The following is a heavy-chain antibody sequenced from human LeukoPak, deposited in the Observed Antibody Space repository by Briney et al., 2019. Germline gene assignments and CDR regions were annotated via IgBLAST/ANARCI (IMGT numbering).Heavy chain of an antibody. J-gene: IGHJ5*02. CDR3: ARSYCGSTSCYRDPYNWLDP. V-gene: IGHV1-18*01. D-gene: IGHD2-2*01. CDR1: GYTFINYG. Sequence: ASVKVSCKASGYTFINYGINWVRQAPGQGLEWMGWISAYNGNTNYAQKLQGRVTMTTDTSTSTAYKELRILRSDDTAVYYCARSYCGSTSCYRDPYNWLDPCGQGALVTVSS. CDR2: ISAYNGNT.